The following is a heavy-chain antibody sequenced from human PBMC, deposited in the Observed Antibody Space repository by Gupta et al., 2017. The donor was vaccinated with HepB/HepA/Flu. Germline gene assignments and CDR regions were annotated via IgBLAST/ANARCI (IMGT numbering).Heavy chain of an antibody. J-gene: IGHJ4*02. CDR2: ISYDGTYT. D-gene: IGHD1-26*01. Sequence: QVQLVESGGGVVQPGRSLRLSCAASGFTFPSYALHWVRQAPGKALEWVAFISYDGTYTYYADSVKGRFIISRDNSKNTLNLQLNSLSAEDTALYYCARQPSGSYYTWSDYWGQGTLVTVSS. CDR1: GFTFPSYA. V-gene: IGHV3-30-3*01. CDR3: ARQPSGSYYTWSDY.